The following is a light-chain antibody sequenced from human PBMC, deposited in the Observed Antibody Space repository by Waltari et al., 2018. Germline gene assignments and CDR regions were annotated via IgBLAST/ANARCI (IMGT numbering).Light chain of an antibody. CDR3: MQGTHFPWT. CDR2: KVS. Sequence: DVVMTQSPLSLPITPGQPASMTCRSSQSLLHSNGNTYLSWFLQKPGQPPRRLIYKVSNRDSGAPDRFSGSGAGTDFTLKISRVEAEDVGVYYCMQGTHFPWTFGQGTKVEIK. V-gene: IGKV2-30*02. CDR1: QSLLHSNGNTY. J-gene: IGKJ1*01.